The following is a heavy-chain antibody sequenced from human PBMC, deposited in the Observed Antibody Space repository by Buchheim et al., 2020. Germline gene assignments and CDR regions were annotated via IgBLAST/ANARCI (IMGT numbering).Heavy chain of an antibody. Sequence: QMQLVQSGPEVKKPGTSVKVSCKASGFTFTSSAVQWVRQARGQRLEWIGWIVVGSGNTNYAQKFQERVTITRDMSTSTAYMELSSLRSEDTAVYYCAAVGYYYDSSGYYYTDYWGQGTL. D-gene: IGHD3-22*01. CDR3: AAVGYYYDSSGYYYTDY. CDR2: IVVGSGNT. V-gene: IGHV1-58*01. CDR1: GFTFTSSA. J-gene: IGHJ4*02.